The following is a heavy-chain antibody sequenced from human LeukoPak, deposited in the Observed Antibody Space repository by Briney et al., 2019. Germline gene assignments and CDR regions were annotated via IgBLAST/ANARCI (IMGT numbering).Heavy chain of an antibody. J-gene: IGHJ4*02. CDR2: IYYSGST. Sequence: SETLSLTCTVSGGSVSSGSYYWSWIRQPPGKGLEWIGYIYYSGSTNHNPSLKSRVTISVDTSKNQFSLKLSSVTAADTAVYYCARGGDGLAYCGGDCYSAVDWGQGTLVTVSS. CDR1: GGSVSSGSYY. CDR3: ARGGDGLAYCGGDCYSAVD. V-gene: IGHV4-61*01. D-gene: IGHD2-21*02.